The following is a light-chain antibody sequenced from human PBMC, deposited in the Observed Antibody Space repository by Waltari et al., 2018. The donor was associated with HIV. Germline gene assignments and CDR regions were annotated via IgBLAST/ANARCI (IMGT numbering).Light chain of an antibody. CDR3: CSYAGSSTYV. J-gene: IGLJ1*01. Sequence: QSALTQPASVSGSPGQSITISCTGTSSDVGGYNSVSSYPQHPGKAPKLLIYYVSKLPPGGSNRFSGSKSGNTASLTISGLQAEDEADYCCCSYAGSSTYVFGTGTKVTVL. CDR1: SSDVGGYNS. V-gene: IGLV2-23*02. CDR2: YVS.